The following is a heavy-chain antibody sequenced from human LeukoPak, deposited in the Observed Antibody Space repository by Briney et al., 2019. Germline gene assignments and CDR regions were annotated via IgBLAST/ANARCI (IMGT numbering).Heavy chain of an antibody. V-gene: IGHV3-53*01. Sequence: GGSLRLSCAATGFTVSSNYMSLVRQARGKGLEWVSVIYSGGSTYYADSVKGRFTISRDNSKNTLYLQMNSLRAEDTAVYYCARESYRSFDYWGQGTLVTVSS. J-gene: IGHJ4*02. CDR2: IYSGGST. CDR3: ARESYRSFDY. CDR1: GFTVSSNY.